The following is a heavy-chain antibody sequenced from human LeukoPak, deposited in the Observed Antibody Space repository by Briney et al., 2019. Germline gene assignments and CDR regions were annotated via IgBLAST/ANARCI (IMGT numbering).Heavy chain of an antibody. J-gene: IGHJ4*02. D-gene: IGHD4-17*01. CDR2: IYYSGNT. Sequence: PSETLSLTCTVSGDSISTSNSYWGWIRQPPGKGLEWIGSIYYSGNTYYNASLKSRVTISVDTSKNQFSLKLTSVTATDTAVYYCARLDTVTTQSGPDCWGQGTLVTVSS. V-gene: IGHV4-39*01. CDR3: ARLDTVTTQSGPDC. CDR1: GDSISTSNSY.